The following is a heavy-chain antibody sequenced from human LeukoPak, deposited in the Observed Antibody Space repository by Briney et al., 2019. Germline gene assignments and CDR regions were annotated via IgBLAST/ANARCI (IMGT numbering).Heavy chain of an antibody. Sequence: PGGSLRLSCEASGFTFSKCGMNWVRQAPGKGLEWISFITSTGRPIYYADSVKGRFTMSRDNAKNSLYLQMNSLRAEDTAVYYCARPVVAATTPDTFDIWGQGTMVTVSS. CDR3: ARPVVAATTPDTFDI. CDR2: ITSTGRPI. D-gene: IGHD2-15*01. CDR1: GFTFSKCG. J-gene: IGHJ3*02. V-gene: IGHV3-48*04.